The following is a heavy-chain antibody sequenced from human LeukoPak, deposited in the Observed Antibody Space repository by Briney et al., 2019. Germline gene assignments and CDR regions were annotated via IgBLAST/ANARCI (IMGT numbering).Heavy chain of an antibody. J-gene: IGHJ4*02. CDR2: LSGTAART. CDR1: GFTLSSYV. Sequence: PAGSLTLSCAGSGFTLSSYVMSWVRQAPGKGLEWVSSLSGTAARTYYADSVKGRFTISRDNSKNTLYLQMSGLRAEDTALYYCAKDLGGDYVPFDNWGQGTLVTVSS. D-gene: IGHD4-17*01. CDR3: AKDLGGDYVPFDN. V-gene: IGHV3-23*01.